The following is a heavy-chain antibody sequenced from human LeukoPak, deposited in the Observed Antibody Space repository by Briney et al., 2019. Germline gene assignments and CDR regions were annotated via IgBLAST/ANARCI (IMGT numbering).Heavy chain of an antibody. D-gene: IGHD2-2*01. CDR3: ARGLVPAAPYDAFDI. CDR2: IYPGDSDT. Sequence: GEALKICCKGSGYSFTSYWIGWGRAMPREGLEWVGIIYPGDSDTRYSPSFQGQVTISADKSTSTAYLQWRSLKASDTAMYYCARGLVPAAPYDAFDIWGQGTMVTVSS. CDR1: GYSFTSYW. J-gene: IGHJ3*02. V-gene: IGHV5-51*01.